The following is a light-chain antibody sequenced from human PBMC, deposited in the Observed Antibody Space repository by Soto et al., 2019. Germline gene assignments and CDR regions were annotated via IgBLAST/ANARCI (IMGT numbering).Light chain of an antibody. CDR2: DAS. CDR3: QHRMNWPLT. V-gene: IGKV3-11*01. Sequence: EIVLTQSPATLSLSPGERATLYCRASQTVSNYLLWYQQKPGQAPRLLIYDASNRATGIPARFSGSGSETDFTLTISSLEPEDVAVYYCQHRMNWPLTFGQGTRLEI. J-gene: IGKJ5*01. CDR1: QTVSNY.